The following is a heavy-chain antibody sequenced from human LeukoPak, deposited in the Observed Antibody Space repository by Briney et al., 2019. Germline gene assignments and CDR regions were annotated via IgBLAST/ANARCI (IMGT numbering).Heavy chain of an antibody. D-gene: IGHD3-16*02. CDR2: ISGSGGST. V-gene: IGHV3-23*01. CDR3: ARGPERHYDYVWGSYRNYYYYGMDV. CDR1: GFTFGSYA. J-gene: IGHJ6*02. Sequence: GGSLRLSCAASGFTFGSYAMSWVRQAPGKGLEWVSAISGSGGSTYYADSVKGRFTISRDNSKNTLYLQMNSLRAEDTTVYYCARGPERHYDYVWGSYRNYYYYGMDVWGQGTTVTVSS.